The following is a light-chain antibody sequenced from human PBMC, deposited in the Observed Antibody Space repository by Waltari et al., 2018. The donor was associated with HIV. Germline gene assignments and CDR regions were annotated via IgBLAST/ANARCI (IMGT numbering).Light chain of an antibody. CDR1: QSLSSNY. V-gene: IGKV3D-20*01. CDR3: QQYDSALWT. Sequence: EIVLTQSPAALSLSPGERATLSCGASQSLSSNYLAWYQQKPGLAPRLIIYDASNRATGIPDRFSGSGYGTDFTLTISRVEPEDFAVYYCQQYDSALWTFGQGTKLEIK. CDR2: DAS. J-gene: IGKJ2*01.